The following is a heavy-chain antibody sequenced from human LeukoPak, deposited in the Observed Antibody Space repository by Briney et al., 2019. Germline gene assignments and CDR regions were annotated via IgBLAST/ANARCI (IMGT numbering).Heavy chain of an antibody. CDR2: ISSNGGST. CDR1: GFTFSRNW. D-gene: IGHD6-19*01. V-gene: IGHV3-64D*06. J-gene: IGHJ4*02. Sequence: GGSLRLSCAASGFTFSRNWMTWVRQAPGKGLEYVSAISSNGGSTYYADSVKGRFTISRDNSKNTLYLQMSSLRAEDTAVYYCVKLWLGDYYFDYWGQGTLVTVSS. CDR3: VKLWLGDYYFDY.